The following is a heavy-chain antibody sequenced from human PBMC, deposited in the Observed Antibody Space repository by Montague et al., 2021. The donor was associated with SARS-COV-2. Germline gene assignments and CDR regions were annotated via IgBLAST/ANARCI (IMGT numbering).Heavy chain of an antibody. J-gene: IGHJ6*02. CDR2: INHSGST. V-gene: IGHV4-34*01. CDR1: GGSFSGYY. Sequence: SETPSLTCAVYGGSFSGYYWSWIRQPPGRGLEWIGEINHSGSTNYNPSLKSRVTISVDTSKNQFSLKLSSVTAADTAVYYCARGRRILLWFGELLSGGDYYGMDVWGQGTTVTVSS. CDR3: ARGRRILLWFGELLSGGDYYGMDV. D-gene: IGHD3-10*01.